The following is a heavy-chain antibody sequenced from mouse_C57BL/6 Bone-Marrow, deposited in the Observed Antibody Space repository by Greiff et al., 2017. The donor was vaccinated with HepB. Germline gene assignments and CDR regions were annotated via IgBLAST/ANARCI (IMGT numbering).Heavy chain of an antibody. J-gene: IGHJ2*01. CDR2: ISDGGSYT. CDR1: GFTFSSYA. V-gene: IGHV5-4*01. CDR3: AGVDY. Sequence: DVHLVESGGGLVKPGGSLKLSCAASGFTFSSYAMSWVRQTPEKRLEWVETISDGGSYTYYPDNVKGRFTISRDNAKNNLYLQMSHLKSEDTAMYYCAGVDYWGTGTTLTVSS.